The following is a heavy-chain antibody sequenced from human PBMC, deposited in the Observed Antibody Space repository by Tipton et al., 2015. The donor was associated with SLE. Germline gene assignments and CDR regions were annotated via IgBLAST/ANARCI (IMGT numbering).Heavy chain of an antibody. D-gene: IGHD1-1*01. CDR3: ARETTETRDGLDV. J-gene: IGHJ6*02. Sequence: QLVQSGAEVKKPGASVKVSCKASGYTFTGYFIHWVRQAPGQGLEWMGWMNPSGNTAYAEKFQGRVTMTRDTSLRTAYMELSSLRSDDTAVYFCARETTETRDGLDVWGQGTTVIVS. CDR2: MNPSGNT. V-gene: IGHV1-8*02. CDR1: GYTFTGYF.